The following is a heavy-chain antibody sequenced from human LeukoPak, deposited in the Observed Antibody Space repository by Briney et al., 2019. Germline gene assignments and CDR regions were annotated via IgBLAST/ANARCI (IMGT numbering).Heavy chain of an antibody. CDR1: GFTFSSSW. J-gene: IGHJ4*02. V-gene: IGHV3-74*03. Sequence: GGSLRLSCAASGFTFSSSWMHWVRHTPGKGLMWVSRISADGSDIKYVDSVKGRFTIFRDNSKDTLYLRMNSLRAEDTAVYYCARGTNIVVDTPSDYWGQGTLVTVSS. D-gene: IGHD3-22*01. CDR3: ARGTNIVVDTPSDY. CDR2: ISADGSDI.